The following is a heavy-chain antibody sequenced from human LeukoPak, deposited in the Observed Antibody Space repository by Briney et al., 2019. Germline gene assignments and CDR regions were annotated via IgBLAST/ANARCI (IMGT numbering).Heavy chain of an antibody. Sequence: GGSLRLSCAASGFTFSSYAMHWVRQAPGKGLEWVAVISYDGSNKYYADSVRGRFTISRDNSKNTLYLQMNSLRAEDTAVYYCAKDDGWLVREDGFDMWGQGTMVTVSS. CDR1: GFTFSSYA. CDR3: AKDDGWLVREDGFDM. CDR2: ISYDGSNK. D-gene: IGHD6-19*01. J-gene: IGHJ3*02. V-gene: IGHV3-30*04.